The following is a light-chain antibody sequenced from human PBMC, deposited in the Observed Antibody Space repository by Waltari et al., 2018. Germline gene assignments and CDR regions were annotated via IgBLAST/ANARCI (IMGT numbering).Light chain of an antibody. Sequence: HSALPQPRPLSGPRGQPFTISCPGIKVDVGPMDYFSWYQHHPGKVPKLMIYDVRRRPSGVPPRFSGSKSGNSASLTISGLQTEDEADYYCCSYAGNYIMIFGGGTKVTVL. CDR2: DVR. CDR1: KVDVGPMDY. V-gene: IGLV2-11*01. CDR3: CSYAGNYIMI. J-gene: IGLJ2*01.